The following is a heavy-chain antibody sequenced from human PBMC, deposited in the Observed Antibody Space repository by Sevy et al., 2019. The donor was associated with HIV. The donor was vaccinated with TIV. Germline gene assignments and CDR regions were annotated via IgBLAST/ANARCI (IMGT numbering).Heavy chain of an antibody. Sequence: SETLSLTCAVYGGSFSDYSWSWIRQSPGKGLEWIGEINHSGSTNYNPSLKSRVTISVDTSKNQFSLKLRSVTAADTAVYYCARWRGTRITMIVVVVTGYFDYWGQGTLVTVSS. CDR2: INHSGST. V-gene: IGHV4-34*01. J-gene: IGHJ4*02. D-gene: IGHD3-22*01. CDR3: ARWRGTRITMIVVVVTGYFDY. CDR1: GGSFSDYS.